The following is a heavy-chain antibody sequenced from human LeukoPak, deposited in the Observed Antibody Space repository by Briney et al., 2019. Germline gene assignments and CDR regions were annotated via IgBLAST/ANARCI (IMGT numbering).Heavy chain of an antibody. CDR2: IYTSGST. CDR1: GGSISSYY. Sequence: KPSETLSLTCTVSGGSISSYYWSWIRQPAGKGLEWIGRIYTSGSTNYNPSLKSRVTMSVDTSKNQFSLKLSSVTAADTAVYCCARVSCGGSCPYYYYYMDVWGKGTTVTVSS. J-gene: IGHJ6*03. D-gene: IGHD2-15*01. CDR3: ARVSCGGSCPYYYYYMDV. V-gene: IGHV4-4*07.